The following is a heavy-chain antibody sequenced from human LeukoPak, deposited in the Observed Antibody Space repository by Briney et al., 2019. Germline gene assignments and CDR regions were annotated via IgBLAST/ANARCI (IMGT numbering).Heavy chain of an antibody. D-gene: IGHD6-13*01. CDR2: ISYDGGKQ. J-gene: IGHJ3*02. Sequence: GGSLRLSCAASGFTFTTYAIHWVRQAPGKGLEWVAVISYDGGKQFYADSVKGRFTISRDNYRNTLFLQMNSLRMAYTTISYCAWGGSSSWPAEAYDIWGQGTKVTVSS. CDR1: GFTFTTYA. V-gene: IGHV3-30*04. CDR3: AWGGSSSWPAEAYDI.